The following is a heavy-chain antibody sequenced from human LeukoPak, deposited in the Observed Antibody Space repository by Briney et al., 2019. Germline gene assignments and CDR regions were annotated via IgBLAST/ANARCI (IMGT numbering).Heavy chain of an antibody. D-gene: IGHD3-10*01. CDR2: IYHSGST. CDR3: ARDNAYYGSGRNNWFDP. J-gene: IGHJ5*02. V-gene: IGHV4-38-2*02. CDR1: GYSISSGYY. Sequence: SETLSLTCTVSGYSISSGYYWGWIRQPQGKGLEWIGSIYHSGSTYYNPSLKSRVTISVDTSKNQFSLKLSSVTAADTAVYYCARDNAYYGSGRNNWFDPWGQGTLVTVSS.